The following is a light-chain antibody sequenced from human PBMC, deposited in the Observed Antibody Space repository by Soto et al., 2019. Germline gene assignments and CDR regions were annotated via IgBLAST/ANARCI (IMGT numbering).Light chain of an antibody. CDR1: QSVSSN. V-gene: IGKV3D-15*01. Sequence: EIVMTQSPATLSVSPGERATLSCRASQSVSSNLAWYQQKPGQAPRLLIYGASTRATGIPARFSRSGAGTEFTLTISSLQSEDFAVYYCQQYNSWPPLTFGGGTKVEIK. CDR3: QQYNSWPPLT. CDR2: GAS. J-gene: IGKJ4*01.